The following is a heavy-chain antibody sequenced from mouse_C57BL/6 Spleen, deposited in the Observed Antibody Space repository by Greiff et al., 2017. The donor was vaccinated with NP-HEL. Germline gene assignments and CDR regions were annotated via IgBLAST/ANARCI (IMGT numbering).Heavy chain of an antibody. V-gene: IGHV5-17*01. CDR2: ISSGSSTI. CDR1: GFTFSDYG. Sequence: EVQRVESGGGLVKPGGSLKLSCAASGFTFSDYGMHWVRQAPEKGLEWVAYISSGSSTIYYADTVKGRFTISRDNAKNTLFLQMTSLRSEDTAMYYCARPDYGPWFAYWGQGTLVTVSA. J-gene: IGHJ3*01. D-gene: IGHD1-1*02. CDR3: ARPDYGPWFAY.